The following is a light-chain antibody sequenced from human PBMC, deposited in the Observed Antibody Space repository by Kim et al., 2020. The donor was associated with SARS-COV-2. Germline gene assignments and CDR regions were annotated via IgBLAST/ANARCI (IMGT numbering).Light chain of an antibody. CDR3: QVWDSSGDHQWV. CDR1: YSGSKS. CDR2: YDS. J-gene: IGLJ3*02. V-gene: IGLV3-21*04. Sequence: PVKPARITCRGNYSGSKSVHWYQRNPGQAPVLVIYYDSDRPSGIPERFSGSNAGNTATLTISRVEAGDEADYYCQVWDSSGDHQWVFGGGTKLTVL.